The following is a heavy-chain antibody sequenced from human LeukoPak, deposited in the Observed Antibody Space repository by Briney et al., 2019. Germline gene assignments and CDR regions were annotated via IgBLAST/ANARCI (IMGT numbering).Heavy chain of an antibody. CDR3: ARDGTPLRATNYYYYGMDV. CDR2: INPSGAST. CDR1: GYTFTSYY. J-gene: IGHJ6*02. V-gene: IGHV1-46*01. D-gene: IGHD1-14*01. Sequence: ASVKISCTASGYTFTSYYMHWVRQDLGQGLVWMGIINPSGASTSYEQKFQRRVTMTRDTSTSTVYMELSSLRSENTAVYYCARDGTPLRATNYYYYGMDVWGQGTTVTVSS.